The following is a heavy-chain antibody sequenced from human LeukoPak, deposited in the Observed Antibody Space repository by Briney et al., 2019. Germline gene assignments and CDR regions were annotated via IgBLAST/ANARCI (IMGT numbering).Heavy chain of an antibody. V-gene: IGHV1-2*02. CDR3: AREVGDPPLRFCVY. Sequence: GASVKVSCKASGYTFTGYYMHWVRQAPGQGLEWMGWINPNSGGTNYAQKFQGRVTMTRDTSISTVYMELSRLRSDDTAVYYCAREVGDPPLRFCVYWGQGTLVTVSS. CDR1: GYTFTGYY. CDR2: INPNSGGT. D-gene: IGHD3-16*01. J-gene: IGHJ4*02.